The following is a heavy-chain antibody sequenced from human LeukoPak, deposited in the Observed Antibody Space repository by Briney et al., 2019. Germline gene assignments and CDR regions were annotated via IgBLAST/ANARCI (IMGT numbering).Heavy chain of an antibody. CDR3: ARDGGTTYYYYYHMDV. CDR1: GFTSEDYG. CDR2: INWNGGST. Sequence: VGSLRLSCVVSGFTSEDYGMSWVRQAPGKGLEWVSGINWNGGSTGYADSVKGRFIISRDNAKNSLYLQMNSLRVEDTALYYRARDGGTTYYYYYHMDVWGRGTTVTVSS. V-gene: IGHV3-20*04. D-gene: IGHD1-7*01. J-gene: IGHJ6*03.